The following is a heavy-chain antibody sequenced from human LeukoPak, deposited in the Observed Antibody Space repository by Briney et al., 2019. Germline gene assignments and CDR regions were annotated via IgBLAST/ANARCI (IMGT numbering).Heavy chain of an antibody. CDR1: GDSISSGDYY. CDR3: ARDLGADYGDYVFDP. CDR2: IYTSGST. V-gene: IGHV4-61*02. Sequence: SETLSLTCTVSGDSISSGDYYWSWIRQPAGKGLEWIGRIYTSGSTNYNPSLKSRVTISVDTSKNQFSLKLSSVTAADTAVYYCARDLGADYGDYVFDPWGQGTLVIVSS. J-gene: IGHJ5*02. D-gene: IGHD4-17*01.